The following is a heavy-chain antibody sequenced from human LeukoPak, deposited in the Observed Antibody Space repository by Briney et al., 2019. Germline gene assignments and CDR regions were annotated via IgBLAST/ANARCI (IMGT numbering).Heavy chain of an antibody. D-gene: IGHD2/OR15-2a*01. CDR1: GFTVSSNY. Sequence: PGGSLRLSCAASGFTVSSNYMSWVRQAPGKGLEWVSVIYSGGSTYYADSVKGRFTISRDNSKNTLYLQMNSLRAEDTAVYYCTNFKPPAPDALDVWGQGTLITVSS. J-gene: IGHJ3*01. CDR3: TNFKPPAPDALDV. CDR2: IYSGGST. V-gene: IGHV3-66*01.